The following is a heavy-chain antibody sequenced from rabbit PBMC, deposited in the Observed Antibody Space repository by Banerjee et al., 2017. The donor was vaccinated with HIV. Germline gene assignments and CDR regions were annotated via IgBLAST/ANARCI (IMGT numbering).Heavy chain of an antibody. Sequence: QEQLVEYGGDLVQPEGSLTLTCKASGLDFSSSYYMSWVRQAPGKGLEWIGYIDPVFGSTYYASWVNGRFSISRENTQNTVFLQMTSLTVADTATYFCARAVSSGWGGFFNLWGQGTLVTVS. J-gene: IGHJ4*01. V-gene: IGHV1S47*01. CDR3: ARAVSSGWGGFFNL. CDR2: IDPVFGST. CDR1: GLDFSSSYY. D-gene: IGHD4-1*01.